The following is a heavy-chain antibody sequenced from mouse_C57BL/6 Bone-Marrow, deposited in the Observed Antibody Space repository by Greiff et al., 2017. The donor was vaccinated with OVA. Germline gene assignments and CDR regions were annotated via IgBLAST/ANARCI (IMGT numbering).Heavy chain of an antibody. Sequence: QVHVKQSGAELVRPGASVKLSCKASGYTFTDYYINWVKQRPGQGLEWIARIYPGSGNTYYNEKFKGKATLTAEKSSSTAYMQLSSLTSEDSAVYFCASGFYDGYYRFAYWGQGTLVTVSA. CDR2: IYPGSGNT. CDR3: ASGFYDGYYRFAY. V-gene: IGHV1-76*01. J-gene: IGHJ3*01. D-gene: IGHD2-3*01. CDR1: GYTFTDYY.